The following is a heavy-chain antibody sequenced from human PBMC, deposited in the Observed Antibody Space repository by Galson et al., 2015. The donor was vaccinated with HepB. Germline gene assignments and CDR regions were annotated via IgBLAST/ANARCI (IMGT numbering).Heavy chain of an antibody. CDR1: GFTFSSYD. CDR3: ARGNYDSSGYYFDY. D-gene: IGHD3-22*01. CDR2: IGTAGDP. Sequence: SLRLSCAASGFTFSSYDMHWVRQATGKGLEWVSAIGTAGDPYYPGSVKGRFTISRENAKNSLYLQMNSLRAGDTAVYYCARGNYDSSGYYFDYWGQGTLVTVSS. V-gene: IGHV3-13*05. J-gene: IGHJ4*02.